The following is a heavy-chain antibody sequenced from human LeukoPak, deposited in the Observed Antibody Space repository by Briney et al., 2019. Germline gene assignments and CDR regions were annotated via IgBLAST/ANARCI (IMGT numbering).Heavy chain of an antibody. D-gene: IGHD3-10*01. J-gene: IGHJ5*02. Sequence: GASVKVSCKASGYTFTGYYMHWVRQAPGQGLEWMGWINPNSGGTNYAQKFQGRVTTTRDTSISTAYMELSRLRSDDTAVYYCARGPMVRGVSPIWFDPWGQGTLVTVSS. V-gene: IGHV1-2*02. CDR2: INPNSGGT. CDR1: GYTFTGYY. CDR3: ARGPMVRGVSPIWFDP.